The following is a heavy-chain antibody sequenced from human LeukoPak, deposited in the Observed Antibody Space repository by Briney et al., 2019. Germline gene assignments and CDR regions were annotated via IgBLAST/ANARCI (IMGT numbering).Heavy chain of an antibody. V-gene: IGHV1-2*06. CDR3: TRESGSYHGNDF. Sequence: GASVKVSCKASEYTFTGYYMHWGRQAPGQGLEWMGRINPNNGGTNYAQKFQGRVTMTGDTSISTAYMELSSLRSDDTAVYYCTRESGSYHGNDFWGQGTLVTVSS. D-gene: IGHD1-26*01. CDR1: EYTFTGYY. CDR2: INPNNGGT. J-gene: IGHJ4*02.